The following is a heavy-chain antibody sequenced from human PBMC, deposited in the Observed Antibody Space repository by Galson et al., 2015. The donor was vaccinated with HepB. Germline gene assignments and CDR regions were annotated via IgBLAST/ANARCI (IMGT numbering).Heavy chain of an antibody. V-gene: IGHV3-30*18. CDR1: GFTFSSYG. CDR3: AKVWSGYYSFDY. CDR2: ISYDGSNK. J-gene: IGHJ4*02. Sequence: SLRLSCAASGFTFSSYGMHWVRQAPGKGLEWVAVISYDGSNKYYTDSVKGRFTISRDNSKNTLYLQMNSLRAEDTAVYYCAKVWSGYYSFDYWGQGTLVTVSS. D-gene: IGHD3-3*01.